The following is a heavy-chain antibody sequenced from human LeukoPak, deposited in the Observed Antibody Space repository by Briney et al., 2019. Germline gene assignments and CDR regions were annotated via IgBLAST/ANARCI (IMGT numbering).Heavy chain of an antibody. CDR2: ISGSGDDT. Sequence: GGSLRLSCAASGFTFSSYAMSWVRQAPGKGLEWVSTISGSGDDTYYADSVKGRFTISRDNSKNTLYLQMNRLRAEDTAVYYCARDPSLRTTLDYWGQGTLVTVSS. D-gene: IGHD1-1*01. CDR3: ARDPSLRTTLDY. J-gene: IGHJ4*02. CDR1: GFTFSSYA. V-gene: IGHV3-23*01.